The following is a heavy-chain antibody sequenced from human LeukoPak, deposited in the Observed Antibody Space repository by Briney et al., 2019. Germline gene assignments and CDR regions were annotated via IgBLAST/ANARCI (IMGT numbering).Heavy chain of an antibody. CDR3: AKESSGSYSLDY. CDR1: GFTFDDYA. CDR2: ISGDGGST. Sequence: GGSLRLSCAASGFTFDDYAMHWVRQAPGKGLEWVSLISGDGGSTYYADSVMGRFTISRDNSKNSLYLHINSLRTEDTALYYCAKESSGSYSLDYWGQGTLVTVSS. V-gene: IGHV3-43*02. D-gene: IGHD1-26*01. J-gene: IGHJ4*02.